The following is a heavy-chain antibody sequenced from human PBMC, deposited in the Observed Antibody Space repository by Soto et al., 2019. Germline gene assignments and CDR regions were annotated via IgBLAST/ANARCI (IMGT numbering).Heavy chain of an antibody. CDR3: ARIIRYFDWLPNPGAIYYYYYGMDV. Sequence: SGPTLVNPTQTLTLTCTFSGFSLSTSGMCVSWIRQPPGKALEWLALIDWDDDKYYSTSLKTRLTISKDTSKNRVVLTMTNMDPVDTATYYCARIIRYFDWLPNPGAIYYYYYGMDVWGQGTTVNVSS. V-gene: IGHV2-70*01. CDR1: GFSLSTSGMC. J-gene: IGHJ6*02. D-gene: IGHD3-9*01. CDR2: IDWDDDK.